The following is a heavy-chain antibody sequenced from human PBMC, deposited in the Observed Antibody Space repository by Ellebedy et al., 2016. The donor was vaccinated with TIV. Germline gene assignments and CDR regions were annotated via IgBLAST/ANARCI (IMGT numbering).Heavy chain of an antibody. Sequence: GESLKISCKASGNDSTSDLIAWVRLMHGRGLEWMGIIYPGDSPIAYRPSFRGHVTISADRSINTAYLQWSSLKASDTAIYYCAKRGLVCGWYASWGQGTPVTVSS. J-gene: IGHJ5*01. CDR2: IYPGDSPI. V-gene: IGHV5-51*01. D-gene: IGHD3/OR15-3a*01. CDR1: GNDSTSDL. CDR3: AKRGLVCGWYAS.